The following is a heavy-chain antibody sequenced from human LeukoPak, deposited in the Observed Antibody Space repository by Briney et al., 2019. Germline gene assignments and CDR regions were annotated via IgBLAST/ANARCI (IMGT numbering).Heavy chain of an antibody. Sequence: GGSLRLSCAASGFTFSSYAMSWVRQASGKGLEWVANIKQDGSEKYYVDSVKGRFTISRDNAKNSLYLQMNSLRAEDTAVYYCARTRKWETLDYWGQGTLVTVSS. CDR3: ARTRKWETLDY. CDR1: GFTFSSYA. CDR2: IKQDGSEK. D-gene: IGHD1-26*01. J-gene: IGHJ4*02. V-gene: IGHV3-7*01.